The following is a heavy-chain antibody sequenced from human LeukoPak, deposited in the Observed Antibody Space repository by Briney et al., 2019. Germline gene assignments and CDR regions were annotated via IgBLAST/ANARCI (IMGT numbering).Heavy chain of an antibody. CDR3: AKIRCGGDCLSYYYYYGMDV. CDR1: GFTFSSYA. Sequence: GGSLRLSCAASGFTFSSYAMSWVRQAPGKGLEWVSVISGSGGSTYYADSVKGRFTISRDNSKNTLYLQMNSLRAEDTAVYYCAKIRCGGDCLSYYYYYGMDVWGQGTTVTVSS. CDR2: ISGSGGST. V-gene: IGHV3-23*01. J-gene: IGHJ6*02. D-gene: IGHD2-21*02.